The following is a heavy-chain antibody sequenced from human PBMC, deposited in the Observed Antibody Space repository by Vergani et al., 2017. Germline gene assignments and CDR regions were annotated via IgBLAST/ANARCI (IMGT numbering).Heavy chain of an antibody. CDR2: MYHSGST. CDR3: GRVADLYGLGSRLLDL. Sequence: QLHLQESGPGLVKPSETLSLTCTVSGGSITSSSYYWGWIRQPPGKGLEWIGYMYHSGSTNYNPSLETRVTISGDTSKNQFSLKLNSVTAADTAVYYCGRVADLYGLGSRLLDLWGQGILVTVSS. J-gene: IGHJ4*01. V-gene: IGHV4-61*05. CDR1: GGSITSSSYY. D-gene: IGHD3-10*01.